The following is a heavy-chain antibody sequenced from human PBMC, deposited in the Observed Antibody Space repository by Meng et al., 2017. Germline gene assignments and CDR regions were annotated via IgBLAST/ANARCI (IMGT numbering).Heavy chain of an antibody. CDR2: INGGNGNT. D-gene: IGHD6-19*01. CDR3: ARNAYIAVAGTEMDY. CDR1: GSTLTSYA. V-gene: IGHV1-3*01. J-gene: IGHJ4*02. Sequence: QVQPVLSGAGVRKRVASVKCSGQASGSTLTSYAMHGVRQAPGQRLEWMGWINGGNGNTKYSQKFQGRVTITRETSASTAYMELSSLRSEDTAVYYCARNAYIAVAGTEMDYWGQGTLVTVSS.